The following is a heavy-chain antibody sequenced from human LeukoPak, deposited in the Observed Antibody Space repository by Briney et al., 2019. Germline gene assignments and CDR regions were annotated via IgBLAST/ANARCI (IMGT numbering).Heavy chain of an antibody. V-gene: IGHV1-69*13. CDR1: GYTFTGYY. CDR3: ASLGYCSSTSCYHAFDI. J-gene: IGHJ3*02. D-gene: IGHD2-2*01. Sequence: GASVRVSCKASGYTFTGYYMHWVRQAPGQGLEWMGGIIPIFGTANYAQKFQGRVTITADESTSTAYMELSSLRSEDTAVYYCASLGYCSSTSCYHAFDIWGQGTMVTVSS. CDR2: IIPIFGTA.